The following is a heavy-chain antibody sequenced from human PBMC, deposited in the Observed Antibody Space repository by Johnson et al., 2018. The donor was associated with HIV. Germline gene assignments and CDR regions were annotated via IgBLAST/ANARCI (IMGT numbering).Heavy chain of an antibody. CDR1: GFTFSDYY. V-gene: IGHV3-23*04. CDR3: AKDHIVGATLGRDAFDI. CDR2: ISGSGGST. J-gene: IGHJ3*02. D-gene: IGHD1-26*01. Sequence: VQLVESGGGLVKPGGSLRLSCAASGFTFSDYYMSWIRQAPGKGLEWVSAISGSGGSTYYADSVKGRFTISRDNSKNTLYLQMNSLRAEDTAVYYCAKDHIVGATLGRDAFDIWGQGTMVTVSS.